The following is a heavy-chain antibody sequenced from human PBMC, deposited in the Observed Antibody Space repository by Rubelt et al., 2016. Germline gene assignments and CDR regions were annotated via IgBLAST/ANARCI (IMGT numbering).Heavy chain of an antibody. CDR3: ARDPLIGVGTTRKY. CDR1: GFTFSSYA. Sequence: LDSGGGWVQPGRSLRLSCEASGFTFSSYAISWVRQAPRKGPEWISSISDGDSSTKYADSVKGRFPISRDNSKNTLFLQITSLRAEDTAVYYCARDPLIGVGTTRKYWGQGTLVSVSS. CDR2: ISDGDSST. V-gene: IGHV3-23*01. D-gene: IGHD1-26*01. J-gene: IGHJ4*02.